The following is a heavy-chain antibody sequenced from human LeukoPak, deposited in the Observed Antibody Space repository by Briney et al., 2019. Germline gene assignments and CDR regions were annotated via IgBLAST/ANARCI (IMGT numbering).Heavy chain of an antibody. CDR2: INHSGST. J-gene: IGHJ3*02. D-gene: IGHD1-26*01. CDR1: GGSFSGYY. V-gene: IGHV4-34*01. CDR3: ATREGDAFDI. Sequence: SETLSLTCAVYGGSFSGYYRSWMRQPPGKGLEWIGEINHSGSTNYNPSLKSRVTISVDTSKNQLSLKLSSVTAADTAVYYCATREGDAFDIWGQGTMVTVSS.